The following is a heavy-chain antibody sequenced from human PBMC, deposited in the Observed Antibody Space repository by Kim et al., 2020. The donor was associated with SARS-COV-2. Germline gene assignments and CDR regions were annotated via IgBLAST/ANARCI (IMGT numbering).Heavy chain of an antibody. CDR3: ARQTLGSYYFDY. J-gene: IGHJ4*02. V-gene: IGHV3-33*01. CDR1: GFTFSTYG. D-gene: IGHD7-27*01. Sequence: GRSLRLSCAASGFTFSTYGMHWVRQAPGKGLEWVAIIWYDGSNKYYADSVKGRFTISRDNYKETLYLQMNSLRAEDTAVYYCARQTLGSYYFDYWGQGALVTVSS. CDR2: IWYDGSNK.